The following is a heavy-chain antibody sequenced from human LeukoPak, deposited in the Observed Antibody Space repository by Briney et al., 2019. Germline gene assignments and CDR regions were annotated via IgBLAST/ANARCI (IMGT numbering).Heavy chain of an antibody. CDR2: ISGSGGST. D-gene: IGHD5-24*01. Sequence: RAGASLRLSCAASGFTFSSYAMSWVRQAPGKGLEWVSAISGSGGSTYYADSVKGRFTISRDNAENSLYLQMNSLRAEDTAVYYCARDLDDGYNYGPYYFDYWGQGTLVTVSS. J-gene: IGHJ4*02. CDR1: GFTFSSYA. CDR3: ARDLDDGYNYGPYYFDY. V-gene: IGHV3-23*01.